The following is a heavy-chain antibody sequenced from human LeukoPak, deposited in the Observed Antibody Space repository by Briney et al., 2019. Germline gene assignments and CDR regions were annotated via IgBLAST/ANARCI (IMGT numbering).Heavy chain of an antibody. CDR1: GFTFSSYA. V-gene: IGHV3-30*04. Sequence: QPGRSLRLSCAASGFTFSSYAMHWVRQAPGKGLEWVAVISYDGSNKYYADSVKGRFTISRDNSKSTLYLQMNSLRAEDTAVYYCARDPRGGSGSYYPTPYYFDYWGQGTLVTVSS. J-gene: IGHJ4*02. CDR2: ISYDGSNK. D-gene: IGHD3-10*01. CDR3: ARDPRGGSGSYYPTPYYFDY.